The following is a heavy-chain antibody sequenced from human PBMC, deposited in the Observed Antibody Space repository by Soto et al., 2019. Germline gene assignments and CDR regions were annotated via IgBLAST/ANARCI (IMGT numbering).Heavy chain of an antibody. D-gene: IGHD3-3*01. J-gene: IGHJ5*02. V-gene: IGHV4-30-4*01. CDR1: VASISSGDYY. CDR2: ISYSGTI. Sequence: PSETLSLTCIVSVASISSGDYYWSWVRQPPGMGMEWIGHISYSGTIDYRPSLKSRVTISLDTSKNQFSLNLNSVTAADTAIYYCARALGSRFIEWPRFDPWGQGTLVTVSS. CDR3: ARALGSRFIEWPRFDP.